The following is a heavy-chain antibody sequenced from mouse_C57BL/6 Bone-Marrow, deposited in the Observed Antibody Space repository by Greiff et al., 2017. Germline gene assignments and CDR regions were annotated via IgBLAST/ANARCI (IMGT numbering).Heavy chain of an antibody. Sequence: SCKASGNTFTSYWMHWVKQRPGRGLEWIGRIDPNSGGTMYNEKFTSNATLTVDKPSNTAYMQLSSLTSEDSAVYFCASGGITTVVATDYWGQGTTLTVSS. V-gene: IGHV1-72*01. J-gene: IGHJ2*01. D-gene: IGHD1-1*01. CDR1: GNTFTSYW. CDR2: IDPNSGGT. CDR3: ASGGITTVVATDY.